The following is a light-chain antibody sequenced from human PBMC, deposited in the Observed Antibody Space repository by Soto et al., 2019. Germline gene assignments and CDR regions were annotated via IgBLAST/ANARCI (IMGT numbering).Light chain of an antibody. CDR1: QSVSSNH. V-gene: IGKV3-20*01. CDR3: QQYGSSPPYT. Sequence: EIVLTQSPGTLSLSPGEGATLSCRASQSVSSNHLAWYQQKPGQAPRLFIFGASSRASDIPDRFSGSGSGTHFTLTISSLEPEDFVVYYCQQYGSSPPYTFGQGTKLEIK. CDR2: GAS. J-gene: IGKJ2*01.